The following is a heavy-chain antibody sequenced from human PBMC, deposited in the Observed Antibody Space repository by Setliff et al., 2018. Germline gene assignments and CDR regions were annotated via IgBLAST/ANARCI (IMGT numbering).Heavy chain of an antibody. D-gene: IGHD6-13*01. V-gene: IGHV1-46*01. CDR1: GYTLTSYY. CDR2: INPSGGST. J-gene: IGHJ4*02. Sequence: ASVKVSCKASGYTLTSYYMHWVRQAPGQGLEWMGIINPSGGSTSYAQKFQGRVTMTRDTSASTVYMELSSLRSEDTAVYYCARDLPGAAAVPYFDYWGQGTLVTVSS. CDR3: ARDLPGAAAVPYFDY.